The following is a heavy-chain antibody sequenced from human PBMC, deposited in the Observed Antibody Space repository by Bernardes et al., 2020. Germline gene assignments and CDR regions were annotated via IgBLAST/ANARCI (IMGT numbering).Heavy chain of an antibody. Sequence: SETLSLTCAVYGGSFSGYYWSWIRQPPGKGLEWIGEINHSGSTNYNPSLKSRVTISVDTSKNQFSLKLSSVTAADTAVYYCARLLGITIFGVVIILVQMDVWGKGTTVTVSS. J-gene: IGHJ6*04. D-gene: IGHD3-3*01. CDR1: GGSFSGYY. V-gene: IGHV4-34*01. CDR3: ARLLGITIFGVVIILVQMDV. CDR2: INHSGST.